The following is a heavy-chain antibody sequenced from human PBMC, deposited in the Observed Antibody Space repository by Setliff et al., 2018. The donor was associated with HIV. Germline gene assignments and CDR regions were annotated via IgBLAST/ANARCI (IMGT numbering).Heavy chain of an antibody. Sequence: SETLSLTCTVSGGSISSGSYYWSWIRQPAGKGLEWIGRIYTSGSTNYNPSLKSRVTISVDTSKNQFSLKLSSVTAADPAVYYCARDVMEYFGNYFDYWGQGALVTVSS. CDR1: GGSISSGSYY. V-gene: IGHV4-61*02. CDR2: IYTSGST. J-gene: IGHJ4*02. CDR3: ARDVMEYFGNYFDY. D-gene: IGHD3-3*01.